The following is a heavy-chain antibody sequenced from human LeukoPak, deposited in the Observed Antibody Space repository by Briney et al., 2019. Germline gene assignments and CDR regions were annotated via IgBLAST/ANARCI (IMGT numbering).Heavy chain of an antibody. J-gene: IGHJ4*02. CDR2: INHSGST. V-gene: IGHV4-34*01. D-gene: IGHD5-18*01. CDR3: ASGYSYGYNALDY. CDR1: GGSFSGYY. Sequence: KPSETLSLTCAVNGGSFSGYYWNWIRQPPGKGLVWIGEINHSGSTNYNPSLKSRVTISVDTSKNQFSLKLSSVTAADTAVYYCASGYSYGYNALDYWGQGTLVTVSS.